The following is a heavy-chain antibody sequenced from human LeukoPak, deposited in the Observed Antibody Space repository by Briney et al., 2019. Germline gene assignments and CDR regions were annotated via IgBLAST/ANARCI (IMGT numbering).Heavy chain of an antibody. CDR3: ARGPYCGGDCYPPKTDAFDI. CDR1: GYTFTGYY. D-gene: IGHD2-21*02. J-gene: IGHJ3*02. V-gene: IGHV1-2*04. CDR2: INPNSGGT. Sequence: SVKVSCKASGYTFTGYYMHWVRQAPGQGLEWMGWINPNSGGTNYAQKFQGWVTMTRDTSITTAYMELSRLRSDDTAVYYCARGPYCGGDCYPPKTDAFDIWGQGTMVTVSS.